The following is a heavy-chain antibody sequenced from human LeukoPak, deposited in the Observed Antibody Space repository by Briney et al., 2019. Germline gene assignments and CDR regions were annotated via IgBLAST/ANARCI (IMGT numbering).Heavy chain of an antibody. CDR2: ISTGGTTM. CDR3: AKGHTYGMI. D-gene: IGHD3-10*01. Sequence: PGGSLRLSCATSGFSFSDYYMSWLRQTPGKGLEWVAYISTGGTTMEYAKSVKGRFTISRDNAKDSLYLQMNSLEAEDTAVYYCAKGHTYGMIWGQGTLVSVSS. CDR1: GFSFSDYY. V-gene: IGHV3-11*01. J-gene: IGHJ4*02.